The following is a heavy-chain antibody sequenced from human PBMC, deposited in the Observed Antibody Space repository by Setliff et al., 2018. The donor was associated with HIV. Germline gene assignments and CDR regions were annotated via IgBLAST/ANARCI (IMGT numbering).Heavy chain of an antibody. CDR2: ISHPGST. D-gene: IGHD2-2*01. CDR3: AREGGYCSGTTCFGFDY. V-gene: IGHV4-39*07. J-gene: IGHJ4*02. Sequence: SETLSLTCNVSVASLSNRNYYWAWIRQPPGKGLEWVGSISHPGSTYYNASVKSRVTMFLDTSNNQFSLKLNSVTASDTAVYFCAREGGYCSGTTCFGFDYWGQGTLVTVSS. CDR1: VASLSNRNYY.